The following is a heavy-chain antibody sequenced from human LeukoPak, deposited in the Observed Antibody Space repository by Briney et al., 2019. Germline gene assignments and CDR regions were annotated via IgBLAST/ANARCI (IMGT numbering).Heavy chain of an antibody. J-gene: IGHJ4*02. CDR3: AKVINLLYYDILTDY. D-gene: IGHD3-9*01. Sequence: GGSLRLSCASSGFTFTTYAMSWVRQVPGKGLEWVSSISGSGGKTYYADSVKVRFTVSRDNSKNTLYLQMNSLRAEDTAVYYCAKVINLLYYDILTDYWGQGTLVTVSS. CDR1: GFTFTTYA. V-gene: IGHV3-23*01. CDR2: ISGSGGKT.